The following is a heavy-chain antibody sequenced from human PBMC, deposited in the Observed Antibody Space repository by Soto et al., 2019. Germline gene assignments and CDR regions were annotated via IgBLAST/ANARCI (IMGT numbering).Heavy chain of an antibody. CDR1: GFTFSSYA. V-gene: IGHV3-30-3*01. CDR3: GSWSSTSCHSGADY. D-gene: IGHD2-2*01. J-gene: IGHJ4*02. Sequence: QVQLVESGGGVVQPGRSLRLSCAASGFTFSSYALHWVRQAPGRGLEWVALISFDGNNKYYANSVKGRFTISRDNSKNTLYLQMSSLRGEDTSVYYCGSWSSTSCHSGADYWGQGTLVTVSS. CDR2: ISFDGNNK.